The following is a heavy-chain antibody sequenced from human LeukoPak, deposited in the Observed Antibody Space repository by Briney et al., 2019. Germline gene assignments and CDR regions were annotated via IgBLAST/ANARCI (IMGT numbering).Heavy chain of an antibody. Sequence: GGSLRLSCAASGFTSSSYWMHWVRQVPGKGLVWVSRISGDGTARNYADSVKGRFTISRDDAKNTVDLQMNSLRGDDTAVYYCVRGRGSYGWFDPWGQGTLVTVSS. J-gene: IGHJ5*02. CDR3: VRGRGSYGWFDP. D-gene: IGHD3-10*01. CDR2: ISGDGTAR. CDR1: GFTSSSYW. V-gene: IGHV3-74*01.